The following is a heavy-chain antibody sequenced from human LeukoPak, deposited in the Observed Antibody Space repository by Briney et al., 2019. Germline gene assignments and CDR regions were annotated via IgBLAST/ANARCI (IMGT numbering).Heavy chain of an antibody. D-gene: IGHD2-15*01. J-gene: IGHJ4*02. CDR3: VGEDKY. CDR2: IYSGGGT. Sequence: GGSLRLSCAASGLSVTNTYMTWVRQAPGKGLEWVSVIYSGGGTNYADSLKGRFSISRDNSKNKPYLQMNSLRAEDTAVYYCVGEDKYWGQGTLVTVSS. V-gene: IGHV3-53*01. CDR1: GLSVTNTY.